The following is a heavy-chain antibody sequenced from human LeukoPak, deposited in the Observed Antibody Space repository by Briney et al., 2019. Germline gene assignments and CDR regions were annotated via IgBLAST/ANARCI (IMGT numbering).Heavy chain of an antibody. J-gene: IGHJ4*02. V-gene: IGHV4-39*01. CDR1: GGSISSSSYY. CDR3: ASRAKGTEDY. D-gene: IGHD3-10*01. Sequence: PSETLSLTCTVSGGSISSSSYYWGWIRQPAGKGLEWIGSIYYSGRTYYNPSLKSRVTISVDTSKNQFSLKLSSVTAADTAVYYCASRAKGTEDYWGQGTLVTVSS. CDR2: IYYSGRT.